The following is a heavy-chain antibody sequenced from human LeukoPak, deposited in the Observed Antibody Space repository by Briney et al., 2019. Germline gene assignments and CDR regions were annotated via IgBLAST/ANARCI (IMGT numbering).Heavy chain of an antibody. D-gene: IGHD4-17*01. CDR2: ISAYNGNT. Sequence: GASVKVSCKASGYTFTSYGISWVRQAPGQGLGWMGWISAYNGNTNYAQKLQGRVTMTTDTSTSTAYMELRSLRSDDTAVYYCARVARTVRNWFDPWGQGTLVSVSS. J-gene: IGHJ5*02. V-gene: IGHV1-18*01. CDR1: GYTFTSYG. CDR3: ARVARTVRNWFDP.